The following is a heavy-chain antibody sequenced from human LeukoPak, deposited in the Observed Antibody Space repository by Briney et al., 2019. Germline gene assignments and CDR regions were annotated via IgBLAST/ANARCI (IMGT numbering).Heavy chain of an antibody. Sequence: GASVKVSCKASGGTFSSYAIIWVRQAPGQGLEWMGWINPNSGGTNYAQKFQGRVTMTRDTSISTAYMELSRLRSDDTAVYYCTRITMVRGVIDYFDYWGQGTLVTVSS. CDR3: TRITMVRGVIDYFDY. D-gene: IGHD3-10*01. CDR1: GGTFSSYA. J-gene: IGHJ4*02. CDR2: INPNSGGT. V-gene: IGHV1-2*02.